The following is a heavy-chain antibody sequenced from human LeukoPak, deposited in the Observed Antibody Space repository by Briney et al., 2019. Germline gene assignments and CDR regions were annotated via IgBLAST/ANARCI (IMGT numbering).Heavy chain of an antibody. CDR3: ARGSFWTAQDYFDY. CDR1: GGSISSSSYY. CDR2: IYYSGST. D-gene: IGHD3/OR15-3a*01. J-gene: IGHJ4*02. Sequence: PSETLSLTCTVSGGSISSSSYYWGWIRQPPGKGLEWIGSIYYSGSTNYNPSLKSRVTISVDTSKNQFSLKLSSVTAADTAVYYCARGSFWTAQDYFDYWGQGTLVTVSS. V-gene: IGHV4-39*07.